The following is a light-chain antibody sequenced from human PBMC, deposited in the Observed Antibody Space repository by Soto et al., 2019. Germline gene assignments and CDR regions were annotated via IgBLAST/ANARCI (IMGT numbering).Light chain of an antibody. CDR2: DAS. J-gene: IGKJ1*01. Sequence: DIQMPQSPSTLSASVGATFTVTCRARPRVSGWLAWYQQKPGEAPKLLIYDASALPRGVPARFSGSGSGTKFTLTIASLQPDDFATYYCQQYETFSGTFGPGTKVDIK. CDR3: QQYETFSGT. V-gene: IGKV1-5*01. CDR1: PRVSGW.